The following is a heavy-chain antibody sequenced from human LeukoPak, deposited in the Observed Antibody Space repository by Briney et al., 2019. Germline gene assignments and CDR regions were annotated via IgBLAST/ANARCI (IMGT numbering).Heavy chain of an antibody. J-gene: IGHJ6*03. CDR1: RFTFSMYG. CDR3: AKDRCSNGVGCYYYYMDV. D-gene: IGHD2-8*01. CDR2: IQYDGSNK. V-gene: IGHV3-30*02. Sequence: GGSLRLSCAASRFTFSMYGMHWVRQAPGKGLEWVAYIQYDGSNKQYADSVKGRFIISRDSSKNILYLQMNSLRAEDTAVYYCAKDRCSNGVGCYYYYMDVWGKGTTVTISS.